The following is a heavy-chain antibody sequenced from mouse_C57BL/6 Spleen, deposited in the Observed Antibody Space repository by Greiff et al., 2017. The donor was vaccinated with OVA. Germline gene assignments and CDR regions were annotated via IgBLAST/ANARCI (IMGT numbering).Heavy chain of an antibody. Sequence: VQLKESGPGLVKPSQSLSLTCSVTGYSITSGYYWNWIRQFPGNKLEWMGYISYDGSNNYNPSLKNRISITRDTSKNQFFLKLNSVTTEDTATYYCARDRYSNYDYWGQGTTLTVSS. V-gene: IGHV3-6*01. CDR1: GYSITSGYY. CDR3: ARDRYSNYDY. CDR2: ISYDGSN. J-gene: IGHJ2*01. D-gene: IGHD2-5*01.